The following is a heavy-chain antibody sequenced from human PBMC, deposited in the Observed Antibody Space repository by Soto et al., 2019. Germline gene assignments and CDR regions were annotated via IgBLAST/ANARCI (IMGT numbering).Heavy chain of an antibody. J-gene: IGHJ4*02. CDR3: ARLRITMVRGFDY. Sequence: PSETLSLTCTVSCGSISSGGYYWSWIRQHPGKGLEWIGYIYYSGSTYYNPSLKSRVTISVDTSKNQFSLKLSSVTAADTAVYYCARLRITMVRGFDYWGKGTLVTISS. CDR1: CGSISSGGYY. D-gene: IGHD3-10*01. CDR2: IYYSGST. V-gene: IGHV4-31*03.